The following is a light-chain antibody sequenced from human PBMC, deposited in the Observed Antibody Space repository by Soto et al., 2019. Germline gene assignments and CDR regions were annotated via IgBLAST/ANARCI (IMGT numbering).Light chain of an antibody. V-gene: IGKV4-1*01. J-gene: IGKJ5*01. CDR2: WAS. CDR1: PSGFYSSTNNNY. Sequence: SMGAVSYINSKLRPSGFYSSTNNNYLAWYQQKSGQPPKLLIYWASTRESGVHDRFSGSGSGTDFTLTIGSLQAEDVAVYYFQQYYRTIPITFGQGTLLEIK. CDR3: QQYYRTIPIT.